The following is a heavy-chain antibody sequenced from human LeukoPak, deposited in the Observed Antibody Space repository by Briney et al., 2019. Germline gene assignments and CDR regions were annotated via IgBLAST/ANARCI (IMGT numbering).Heavy chain of an antibody. CDR2: IYYSGST. D-gene: IGHD3-3*01. CDR1: GGSISRADYY. V-gene: IGHV4-30-4*08. Sequence: PSETLSLTCTVSGGSISRADYYWSWIRQPPGKGLEWIGYIYYSGSTYYNPSLKSRATISVDTSKNQFSLKLSSVTAADTAVYYCARDSDFWSGYYYFDYWGQGTLVTVSS. J-gene: IGHJ4*02. CDR3: ARDSDFWSGYYYFDY.